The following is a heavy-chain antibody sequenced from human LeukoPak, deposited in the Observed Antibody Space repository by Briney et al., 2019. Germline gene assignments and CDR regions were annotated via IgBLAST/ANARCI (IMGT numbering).Heavy chain of an antibody. CDR1: GFTFSSYW. V-gene: IGHV3-7*01. Sequence: PGGSLRLSCAASGFTFSSYWMSWVRQAPGKGLEWVANIKQDGSEKYYVDSVKGRLTISRDNAKNSLYLQMNSLRAEDTAVYYCAREGYSYLVYYFDYWGQGTLVTVSS. J-gene: IGHJ4*02. D-gene: IGHD5-18*01. CDR3: AREGYSYLVYYFDY. CDR2: IKQDGSEK.